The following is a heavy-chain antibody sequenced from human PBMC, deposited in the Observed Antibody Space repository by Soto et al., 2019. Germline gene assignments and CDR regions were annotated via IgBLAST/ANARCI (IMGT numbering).Heavy chain of an antibody. V-gene: IGHV4-4*07. Sequence: QVHLQESGPGLVKPSETLSLTCSVSGSSFSNFYWSWIRQSAGKGLEWIGRIYTSGATSYNPSLKSRVTMSVDTSQTQMSLNLTSVTAADTAVYFCARGMGRYFDLWGRGTLVTVSS. CDR3: ARGMGRYFDL. CDR2: IYTSGAT. J-gene: IGHJ2*01. D-gene: IGHD2-8*01. CDR1: GSSFSNFY.